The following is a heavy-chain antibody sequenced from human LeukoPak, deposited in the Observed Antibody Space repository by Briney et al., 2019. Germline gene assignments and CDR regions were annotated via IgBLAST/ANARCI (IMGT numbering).Heavy chain of an antibody. CDR3: AKVGGGSPPYNWFDP. CDR1: GFTFSSYA. D-gene: IGHD1-26*01. V-gene: IGHV3-23*01. Sequence: GGSLRLSCAASGFTFSSYAMSWVRQAPGKGLEWVSAISGSGGSTYYADSVRGRFTISRDNSKNTLYLQMNSLRAEDTAVYYCAKVGGGSPPYNWFDPWGQGTLVTVSS. J-gene: IGHJ5*02. CDR2: ISGSGGST.